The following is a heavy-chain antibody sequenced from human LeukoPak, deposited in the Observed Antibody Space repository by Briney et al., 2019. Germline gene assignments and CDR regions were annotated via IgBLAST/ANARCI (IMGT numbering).Heavy chain of an antibody. CDR3: VRVRSSSWYDY. Sequence: GGSLRLSCATSGFTFSTSWMHWVRQAPGKGLVWVSRISSDGSTTTYADSVKGRFTISRDNAKNTLYLQMDSLRVEDTAVYYCVRVRSSSWYDYWGQGALVTVSS. J-gene: IGHJ4*02. CDR2: ISSDGSTT. D-gene: IGHD6-13*01. V-gene: IGHV3-74*01. CDR1: GFTFSTSW.